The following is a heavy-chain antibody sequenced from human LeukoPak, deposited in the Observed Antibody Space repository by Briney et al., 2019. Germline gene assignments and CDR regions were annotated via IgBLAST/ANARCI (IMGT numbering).Heavy chain of an antibody. Sequence: SGPTLVNPTQTLTLTCAFSGFSLSTSGMRVSWIRQSPGKALEWLARIDWDDDKFYSTSLKTRLTISKDTSKNQVVLTMTNMDPVDTATYYCARISPYGSGTWSDYWGQGTLVTVSS. CDR2: IDWDDDK. D-gene: IGHD3-10*01. V-gene: IGHV2-70*04. J-gene: IGHJ4*02. CDR3: ARISPYGSGTWSDY. CDR1: GFSLSTSGMR.